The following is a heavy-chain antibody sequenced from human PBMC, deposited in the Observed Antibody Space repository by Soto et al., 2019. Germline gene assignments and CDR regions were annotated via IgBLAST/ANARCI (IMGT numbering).Heavy chain of an antibody. CDR3: ARPKPELRADYYCGMDV. Sequence: SVKVSCKASGGTFSSYAISWVRQAPGQGLEWMGGIIPIFGTANYAQKFQGRVTITADKSTSTAYMELSSLRSEDTAVYYCARPKPELRADYYCGMDVWGQGTTVTVSS. D-gene: IGHD1-7*01. J-gene: IGHJ6*02. CDR1: GGTFSSYA. V-gene: IGHV1-69*06. CDR2: IIPIFGTA.